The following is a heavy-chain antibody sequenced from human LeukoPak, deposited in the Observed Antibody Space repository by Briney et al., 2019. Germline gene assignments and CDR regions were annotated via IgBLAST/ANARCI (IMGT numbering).Heavy chain of an antibody. CDR1: GGSVSSSSYY. V-gene: IGHV4-39*01. Sequence: SETLSLTCTVSGGSVSSSSYYWGWIRQSPGKGLEWIGSISYSGSTYYNPSLKSRVTVSVDTSKNQFSLKLSSVTAADTAVYYCAGLRGIKFAYWGQGTLVTVSS. CDR3: AGLRGIKFAY. CDR2: ISYSGST. J-gene: IGHJ4*02. D-gene: IGHD3-10*01.